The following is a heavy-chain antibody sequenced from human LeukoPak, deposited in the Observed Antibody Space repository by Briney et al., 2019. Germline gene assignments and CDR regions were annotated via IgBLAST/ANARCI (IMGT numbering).Heavy chain of an antibody. J-gene: IGHJ4*02. CDR2: IRNKANSYAT. CDR1: GFTFSDSA. V-gene: IGHV3-73*01. D-gene: IGHD3-10*01. CDR3: TRRIDGSGSSGYFDY. Sequence: GGSLRLSCAASGFTFSDSAMHWVRQASGKGLEWVGRIRNKANSYATAYAASVKGRFTISRDDSKNTAYLQMNSLKTEDTAMYYCTRRIDGSGSSGYFDYWGQGTLVTVSS.